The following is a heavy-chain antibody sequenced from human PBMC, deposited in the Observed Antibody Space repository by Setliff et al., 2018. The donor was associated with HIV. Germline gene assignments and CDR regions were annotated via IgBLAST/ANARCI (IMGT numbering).Heavy chain of an antibody. CDR3: ARVSSSYYFLGAFDS. Sequence: SETLSLTCAVYGGSLSGYYWRWIRQPPGKGLERIGDVSHTGSTNYNPSLKSRVTISIDTSKNQFSLKLRSATATDTALYYCARVSSSYYFLGAFDSWGQGTLVTVS. CDR1: GGSLSGYY. J-gene: IGHJ4*02. CDR2: VSHTGST. V-gene: IGHV4-34*01. D-gene: IGHD6-13*01.